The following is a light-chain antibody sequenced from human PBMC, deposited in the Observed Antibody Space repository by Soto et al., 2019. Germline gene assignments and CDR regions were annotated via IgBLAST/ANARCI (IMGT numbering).Light chain of an antibody. J-gene: IGLJ1*01. CDR1: SSNIGSNY. CDR3: AAWDDSLSGHYV. V-gene: IGLV1-47*01. CDR2: RTD. Sequence: QSVLTQPPSASGTPGQRVTISCSGSSSNIGSNYVYWYQHPPGTAPKLLIYRTDQRPSGVPDRFTGSQSGTSASLAISGLRSEDEADYYCAAWDDSLSGHYVFGTGSKVTVL.